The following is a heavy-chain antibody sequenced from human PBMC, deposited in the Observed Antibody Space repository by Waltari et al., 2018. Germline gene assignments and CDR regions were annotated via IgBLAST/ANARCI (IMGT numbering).Heavy chain of an antibody. CDR3: AREMWLRFPLYYYYMDV. J-gene: IGHJ6*03. Sequence: QVQLQQWGAGLLKPSETLSLTCAVYGGSFSGYYWSWLRQPPGKGLEWIGEINHSGSTNYNPSLKSRVTISVDTSKNQFSLKLSSVTAADTAVYYCAREMWLRFPLYYYYMDVWGKGTTVTISS. D-gene: IGHD5-12*01. CDR1: GGSFSGYY. V-gene: IGHV4-34*01. CDR2: INHSGST.